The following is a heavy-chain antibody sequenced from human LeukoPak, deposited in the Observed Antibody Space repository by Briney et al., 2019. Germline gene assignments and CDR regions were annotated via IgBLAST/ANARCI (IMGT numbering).Heavy chain of an antibody. CDR2: IYRDGST. CDR3: ARGSAVTPGY. Sequence: GGSLRLSCAASGFTFSTYAMSWVRQAPGKGLEWVSVIYRDGSTYYSDSVKGRFTISRDNSKNTLYLQMNSLRAEDTAVYYCARGSAVTPGYWGQGTLVTVSS. D-gene: IGHD4-17*01. CDR1: GFTFSTYA. V-gene: IGHV3-53*01. J-gene: IGHJ4*02.